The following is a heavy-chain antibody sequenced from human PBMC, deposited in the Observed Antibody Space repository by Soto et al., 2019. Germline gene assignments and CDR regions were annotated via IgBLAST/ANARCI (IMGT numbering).Heavy chain of an antibody. V-gene: IGHV3-30*04. J-gene: IGHJ4*02. D-gene: IGHD5-18*01. CDR1: GFTFSGHA. CDR2: ISYDGSRT. CDR3: ARDQPGYSYGYGLGY. Sequence: GSLRLSCAASGFTFSGHAMHWVRQAPGKGLEWVTIISYDGSRTYYADSVKGRLTISRDNAKNSLYLQMNSLRAEDTAVYYCARDQPGYSYGYGLGYWGQGTLVTVSS.